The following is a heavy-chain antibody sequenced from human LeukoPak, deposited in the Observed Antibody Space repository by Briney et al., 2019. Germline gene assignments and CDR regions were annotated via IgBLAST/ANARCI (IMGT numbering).Heavy chain of an antibody. D-gene: IGHD3-22*01. CDR2: ISSSSSYI. CDR1: GFTFSSYS. Sequence: MTGGSLRLSCAASGFTFSSYSMNWVRQAPGKGLEWVSSISSSSSYIYYADSVKGRFTISRDNAKNSLYLQMNSLRAEDTAVYYCARVPKASDYYYDSSGYYPNGYWGQGTLVTVSS. CDR3: ARVPKASDYYYDSSGYYPNGY. V-gene: IGHV3-21*01. J-gene: IGHJ4*02.